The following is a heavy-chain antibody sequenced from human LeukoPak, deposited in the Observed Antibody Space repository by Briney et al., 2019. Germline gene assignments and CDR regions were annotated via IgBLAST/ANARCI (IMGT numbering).Heavy chain of an antibody. D-gene: IGHD5-24*01. J-gene: IGHJ4*02. CDR3: AIINHPDGRVY. CDR2: IYAGNSDA. V-gene: IGHV5-51*01. Sequence: GESLKISCQGFGYPFTTSWIGWVRQLPGKGLEWAAIIYAGNSDAKYSPSFQGQVSISTDRSISTAYLHWSSLKASDTAIYYCAIINHPDGRVYWGQGTLVTVSS. CDR1: GYPFTTSW.